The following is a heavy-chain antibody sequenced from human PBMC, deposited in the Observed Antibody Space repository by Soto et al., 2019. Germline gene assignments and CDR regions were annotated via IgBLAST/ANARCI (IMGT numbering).Heavy chain of an antibody. CDR3: ARNPHDY. V-gene: IGHV3-30*03. J-gene: IGHJ4*02. Sequence: GGSLRLSCAASGFTFSSYGMHWVRQAPGKGLEWVAVISYDGSNKYYAESVKGRFTISRDNSKNTLYLQMNSLRAEDTAVYYCARNPHDYWGQGTLVTVSS. CDR2: ISYDGSNK. CDR1: GFTFSSYG.